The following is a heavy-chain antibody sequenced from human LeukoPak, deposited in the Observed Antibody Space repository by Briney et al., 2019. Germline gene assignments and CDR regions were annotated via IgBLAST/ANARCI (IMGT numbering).Heavy chain of an antibody. CDR1: GFGPINYS. J-gene: IGHJ4*02. CDR2: ISSTGTYI. CDR3: AREGTGTIDY. V-gene: IGHV3-21*04. Sequence: GGSLRLSCAVSGFGPINYSMTWVRQAPGKGLEWVSSISSTGTYIYYADSVKGRFTISRDNSKTTLYVQMNSLRAEDTAVYYCAREGTGTIDYWGQGTLVTVSS. D-gene: IGHD1-1*01.